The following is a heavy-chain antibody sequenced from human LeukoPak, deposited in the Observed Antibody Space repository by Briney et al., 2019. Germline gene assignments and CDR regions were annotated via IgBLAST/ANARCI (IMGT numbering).Heavy chain of an antibody. CDR3: ARDPHSSGWYNWFDP. CDR2: IYTSGST. D-gene: IGHD6-19*01. CDR1: GGSISSGSYY. V-gene: IGHV4-61*02. J-gene: IGHJ5*02. Sequence: SQTLSLTCTVSGGSISSGSYYWSWIRQPAGKGLEWIGRIYTSGSTNYNPSLKSRVTISVDASKNQFSLKLSSVTAADTAVYYCARDPHSSGWYNWFDPWGQGTLVTVSS.